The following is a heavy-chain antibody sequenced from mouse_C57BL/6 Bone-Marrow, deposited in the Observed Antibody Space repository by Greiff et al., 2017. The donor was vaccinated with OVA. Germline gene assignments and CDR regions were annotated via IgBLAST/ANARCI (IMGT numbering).Heavy chain of an antibody. Sequence: EVMLVESGGDLVKPGGSLKLSCAASGFTFSSYGMSWVRQTPDKRLEWVATISSGGSYTYYPDSVKGRFTISRDNAKNTLYLQMSSLKSEDTAMYYCARHYSNYDWGQGTTLTVSS. CDR1: GFTFSSYG. V-gene: IGHV5-6*01. J-gene: IGHJ2*01. D-gene: IGHD2-5*01. CDR3: ARHYSNYD. CDR2: ISSGGSYT.